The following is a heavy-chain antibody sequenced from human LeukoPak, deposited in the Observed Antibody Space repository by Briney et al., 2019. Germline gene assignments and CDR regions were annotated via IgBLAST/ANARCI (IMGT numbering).Heavy chain of an antibody. CDR1: GGSISNYY. CDR3: ARILPYYDSSGYYPVGYYFDY. Sequence: SETLSLTCTVSGGSISNYYWSWIRQPPGKGLEWIGYVYYSGSTNYNPSLKSRVTISVDTSENQFSLKLNSVTAADTAVYYCARILPYYDSSGYYPVGYYFDYWGQGTLVTVSS. CDR2: VYYSGST. D-gene: IGHD3-22*01. J-gene: IGHJ4*02. V-gene: IGHV4-59*01.